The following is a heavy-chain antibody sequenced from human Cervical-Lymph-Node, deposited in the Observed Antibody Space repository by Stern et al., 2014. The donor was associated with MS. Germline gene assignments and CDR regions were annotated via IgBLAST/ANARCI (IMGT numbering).Heavy chain of an antibody. Sequence: VQLVESGGTLVQPGGSLRLSCAASGFTFSSYAMSWVRQAPGKGLEWVSVISGSDGSTFYADSVKGRSTISRDNSKNTLFLQMNSLRAEDTAVYYCAKVYGSGPFDYWGQGTLVTVSS. CDR1: GFTFSSYA. D-gene: IGHD6-19*01. V-gene: IGHV3-23*04. CDR2: ISGSDGST. J-gene: IGHJ4*02. CDR3: AKVYGSGPFDY.